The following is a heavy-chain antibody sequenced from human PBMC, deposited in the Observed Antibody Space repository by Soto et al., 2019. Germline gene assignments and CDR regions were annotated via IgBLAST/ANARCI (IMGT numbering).Heavy chain of an antibody. D-gene: IGHD3-10*01. J-gene: IGHJ6*02. CDR2: VTGGGHTT. CDR3: ASSSGDLDVYGMDI. V-gene: IGHV3-23*01. Sequence: AQLLESGGGLVQPGGSLRLSCAASGFTFSRYAMSWVRQAPGKGLEWVSTVTGGGHTTYNADSVNGRFTISRDNSKNTLYLQMNNLRAEDTAIYYCASSSGDLDVYGMDIWGPGTTVTVSS. CDR1: GFTFSRYA.